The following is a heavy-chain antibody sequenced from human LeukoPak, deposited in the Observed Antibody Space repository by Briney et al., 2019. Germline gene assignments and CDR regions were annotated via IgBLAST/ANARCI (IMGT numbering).Heavy chain of an antibody. CDR2: ISGYNGNI. CDR3: ARAGGSYPLDY. Sequence: ASVKVSCKASGYTFNSYGISWARQAPGQGLEWMGWISGYNGNINYAQTLQGRVTMTTDTSTSTAYMEMRSLRSDDTAVYYCARAGGSYPLDYWGQGTLVTVSS. D-gene: IGHD1-26*01. CDR1: GYTFNSYG. V-gene: IGHV1-18*01. J-gene: IGHJ4*02.